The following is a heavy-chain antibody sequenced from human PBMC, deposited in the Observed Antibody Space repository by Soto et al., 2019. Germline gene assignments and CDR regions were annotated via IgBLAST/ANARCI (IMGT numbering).Heavy chain of an antibody. J-gene: IGHJ4*02. Sequence: ASVKVSCKVSGYTFTDYYMHWVQQAPGKGLEWMGLVDPEDAETIYAEKFQGRVTKTADTSTDTAYMELSSLRSEDTAVYYCATVHNWNHEWGQGTLVTVSS. D-gene: IGHD1-20*01. CDR3: ATVHNWNHE. V-gene: IGHV1-69-2*01. CDR1: GYTFTDYY. CDR2: VDPEDAET.